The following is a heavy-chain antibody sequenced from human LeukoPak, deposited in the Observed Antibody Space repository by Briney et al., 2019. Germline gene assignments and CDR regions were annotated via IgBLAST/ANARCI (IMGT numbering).Heavy chain of an antibody. Sequence: PGGSLRLSCVGSGFNFMQYGMMWVGQAPGKALEWVSTIHPSGINTHHADSVKGRFTISRDNSKNTLYLQMNSLRVEDTAIYYCARDPSTLLPTDDSWGQGTLVAVSS. D-gene: IGHD2-2*01. J-gene: IGHJ4*02. CDR2: IHPSGINT. CDR3: ARDPSTLLPTDDS. V-gene: IGHV3-23*05. CDR1: GFNFMQYG.